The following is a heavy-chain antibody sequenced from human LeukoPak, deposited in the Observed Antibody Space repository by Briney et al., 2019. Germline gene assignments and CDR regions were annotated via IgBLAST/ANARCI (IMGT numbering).Heavy chain of an antibody. J-gene: IGHJ4*02. V-gene: IGHV4-4*09. Sequence: SETLSLTCTVSGGSISSYYWSWIRQPPGKGLEWIGYIYTSGSTNYSPSLKSRVTISVDTSKNQFSLKLSSVTAADTAVYYCARAVKNCYSNSYYFDYWGQGTLVTVSS. CDR1: GGSISSYY. CDR3: ARAVKNCYSNSYYFDY. CDR2: IYTSGST. D-gene: IGHD2-15*01.